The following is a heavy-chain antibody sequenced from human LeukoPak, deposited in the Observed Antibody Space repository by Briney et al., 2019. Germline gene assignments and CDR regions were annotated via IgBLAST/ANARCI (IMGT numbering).Heavy chain of an antibody. CDR1: GGSFSGYY. Sequence: SETLSLTCAVYGGSFSGYYWSWIRQPPGKGLEWIGEINHSGSTNYNPSLKSRVTISVDTSKNQFSLKLSSVTAADTAVYYCARARVEQWLVVNYYYYYMDVWGKGTTVTVSS. J-gene: IGHJ6*03. V-gene: IGHV4-34*01. CDR3: ARARVEQWLVVNYYYYYMDV. CDR2: INHSGST. D-gene: IGHD6-19*01.